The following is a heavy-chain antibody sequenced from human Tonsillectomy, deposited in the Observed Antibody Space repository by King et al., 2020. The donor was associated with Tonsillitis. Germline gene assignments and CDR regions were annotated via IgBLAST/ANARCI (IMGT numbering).Heavy chain of an antibody. CDR3: ARSVSGSFDY. D-gene: IGHD1-26*01. CDR1: GGSISSSDHY. V-gene: IGHV4-39*01. Sequence: QLQESGPGVVKPSETLSLTCTVSGGSISSSDHYWAWIRQPPGKGLDWIGYMYYSGTLFYNPSLKSRITISGGPSENRFSLKLRSVTAADTAVYFCARSVSGSFDYWGQGALVTVSS. J-gene: IGHJ4*02. CDR2: MYYSGTL.